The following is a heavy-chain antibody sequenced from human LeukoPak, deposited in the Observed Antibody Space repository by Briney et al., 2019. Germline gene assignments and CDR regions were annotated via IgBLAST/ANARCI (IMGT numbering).Heavy chain of an antibody. J-gene: IGHJ3*02. V-gene: IGHV3-23*01. CDR1: GFTFSSYA. CDR3: ARGSPYYYDSSGYLPFDI. D-gene: IGHD3-22*01. Sequence: GGSLRLSCAASGFTFSSYAMSWVRQVPGKGLEWVSVISGSGGSTYYADSVKGRFTISRDNAKNSLYLQMNSLRAEDTAVYYCARGSPYYYDSSGYLPFDIWGQGTMVTVSS. CDR2: ISGSGGST.